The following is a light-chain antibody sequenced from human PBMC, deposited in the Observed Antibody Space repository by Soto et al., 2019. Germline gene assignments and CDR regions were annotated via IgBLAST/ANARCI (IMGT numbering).Light chain of an antibody. CDR2: KAS. Sequence: DIQMTQSPSTLSASVGDRVTITCRASQSISSWLAWYQQKPGKAPKLLTYKASNLESGVPSRFSGSGSGTEFTLTISSLQPDDFATYYCQQYSTYWTFGQGTKVDIK. J-gene: IGKJ1*01. CDR1: QSISSW. V-gene: IGKV1-5*03. CDR3: QQYSTYWT.